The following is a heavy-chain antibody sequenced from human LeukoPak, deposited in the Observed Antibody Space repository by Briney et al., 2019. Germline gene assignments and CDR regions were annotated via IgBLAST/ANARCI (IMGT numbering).Heavy chain of an antibody. J-gene: IGHJ2*01. V-gene: IGHV5-51*01. CDR1: GYSFTSYW. CDR3: ARRAVVVVAATAHWYFDL. CDR2: IYPGDSDT. D-gene: IGHD2-15*01. Sequence: GESLKISCKGSGYSFTSYWIGWVRQMPGKGLEWMGIIYPGDSDTRYSPSFQGQVTISADKSISTAYLQWSSLKASDTAMYYCARRAVVVVAATAHWYFDLWGRGTLVTVSS.